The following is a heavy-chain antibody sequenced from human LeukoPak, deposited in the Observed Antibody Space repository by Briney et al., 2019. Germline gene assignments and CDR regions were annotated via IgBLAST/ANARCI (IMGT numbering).Heavy chain of an antibody. J-gene: IGHJ6*03. CDR1: EFTFTSYE. Sequence: GGSLRLSCAASEFTFTSYEMNWVRQAPGKGLEWVSGINWNGGSTGYADSVKGRFTISRDNAKKSLYLQMHSLRAEDTAFYHCARLWTGITTAGIKYYYYYYMDVWGKGTTVTVSS. D-gene: IGHD6-13*01. CDR3: ARLWTGITTAGIKYYYYYYMDV. V-gene: IGHV3-20*01. CDR2: INWNGGST.